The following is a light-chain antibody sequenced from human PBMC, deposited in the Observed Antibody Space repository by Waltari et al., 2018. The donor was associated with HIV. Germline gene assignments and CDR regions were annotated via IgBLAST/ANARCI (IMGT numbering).Light chain of an antibody. CDR3: CAYVGYGTKFV. CDR2: AVE. CDR1: DTNA. Sequence: ARAQPPSVSGSPGRSTTISCPDIDTNAVSWYQLHPGKAPKVILYAVERRPSGISSRFSGFRAGKNAYLKISGLQAEDEADYFCCAYVGYGTKFVFGTGTRVTVL. J-gene: IGLJ1*01. V-gene: IGLV2-23*02.